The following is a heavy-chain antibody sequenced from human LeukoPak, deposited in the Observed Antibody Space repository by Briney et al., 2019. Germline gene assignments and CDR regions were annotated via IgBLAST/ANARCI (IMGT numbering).Heavy chain of an antibody. CDR2: ISGSGGST. J-gene: IGHJ3*02. CDR3: AKDEEQQLSADAFDI. CDR1: GFTFSSYA. D-gene: IGHD6-13*01. Sequence: PGASLRLSCAASGFTFSSYAMSWVRQAPGQGLELVSAISGSGGSTYYADSVKGRFTISRDNSKNTLYLQMNSLRAEDTAVYYCAKDEEQQLSADAFDIWGQGTMVTVSS. V-gene: IGHV3-23*01.